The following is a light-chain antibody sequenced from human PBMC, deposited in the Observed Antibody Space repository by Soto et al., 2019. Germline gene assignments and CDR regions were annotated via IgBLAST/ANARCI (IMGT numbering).Light chain of an antibody. Sequence: EIVMTQSPATLSVSPGERSTLSCSASQSVSSNLAWYQQKPGQAPRLLIYDASNRATGIPDRFSGGGSGTDFTLTISSLEPEDFAVYYCQQRSNWPPITFGQGTRLEIK. J-gene: IGKJ5*01. CDR2: DAS. V-gene: IGKV3-11*01. CDR3: QQRSNWPPIT. CDR1: QSVSSN.